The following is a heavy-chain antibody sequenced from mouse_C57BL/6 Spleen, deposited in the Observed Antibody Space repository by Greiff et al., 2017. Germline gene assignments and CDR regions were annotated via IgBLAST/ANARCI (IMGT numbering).Heavy chain of an antibody. V-gene: IGHV3-1*01. D-gene: IGHD1-1*01. CDR1: GYSITSGYD. Sequence: EVKLQESGPGMVKPSQSLSLTCTVTGYSITSGYDWHWIRHFPGNKLEWMGYISYSGSTNSNPSLKSRISLTHDTSKNHFFLKLNAVTTEDTATYYCARAGEYYGSSIYYAMDYWGQGTSVTVSS. J-gene: IGHJ4*01. CDR3: ARAGEYYGSSIYYAMDY. CDR2: ISYSGST.